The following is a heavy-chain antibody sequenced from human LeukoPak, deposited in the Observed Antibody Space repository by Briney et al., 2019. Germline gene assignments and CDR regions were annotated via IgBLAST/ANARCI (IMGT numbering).Heavy chain of an antibody. CDR3: ARDRGIVSQFDP. D-gene: IGHD1-26*01. V-gene: IGHV3-7*01. CDR1: GFTFSGYW. CDR2: IKQDGSEK. Sequence: PGGSLRLSCAASGFTFSGYWMSWVRQAPGKGLEWVANIKQDGSEKYYVDSVKGRFTISRDNAKNSLYLQMNSLRAEDTAVYYCARDRGIVSQFDPWGQGTLVTVSS. J-gene: IGHJ5*02.